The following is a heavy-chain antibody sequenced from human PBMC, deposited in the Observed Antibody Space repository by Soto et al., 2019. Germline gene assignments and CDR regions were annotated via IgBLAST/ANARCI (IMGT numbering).Heavy chain of an antibody. V-gene: IGHV4-38-2*01. CDR2: IYHSGST. Sequence: SETQALTYAGSGYSISSGYYWGWIRQPPGKGLEWIGSIYHSGSTYYNPSLKSRVTISVDTSKNQFSLKLSSVTAADTAVYYCARAPRDKTFFCGMDVWGQGTLVTVSS. CDR3: ARAPRDKTFFCGMDV. CDR1: GYSISSGYY. J-gene: IGHJ4*02. D-gene: IGHD1-20*01.